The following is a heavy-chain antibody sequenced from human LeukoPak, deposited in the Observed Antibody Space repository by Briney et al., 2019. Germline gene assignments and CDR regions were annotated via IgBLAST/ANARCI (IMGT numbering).Heavy chain of an antibody. J-gene: IGHJ4*02. V-gene: IGHV3-23*01. Sequence: PGGSLRLSCSVSGFTFSNYAMHWVRQAPGKGLEWVSLISGGSGNIYYVDSVKGRFTISRDNSKNTLYVQMTSLRAEDAAIYYCAKGSDYYGSVTSEKTDWGQGTLVTVSS. CDR3: AKGSDYYGSVTSEKTD. CDR2: ISGGSGNI. CDR1: GFTFSNYA. D-gene: IGHD3-10*01.